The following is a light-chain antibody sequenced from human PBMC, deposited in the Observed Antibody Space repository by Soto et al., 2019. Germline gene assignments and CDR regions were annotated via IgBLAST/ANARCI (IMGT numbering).Light chain of an antibody. Sequence: EIVLTQSPGSLSLSPGERATLSCRASQSVSNYHVAWYQQKPGQPPRLLIYGASSRATGIPDRFSGSGSGTDFTFTISRLEPEDFAVYYCQQCGTSPWTFGQGTKVEIK. J-gene: IGKJ1*01. CDR1: QSVSNYH. V-gene: IGKV3-20*01. CDR3: QQCGTSPWT. CDR2: GAS.